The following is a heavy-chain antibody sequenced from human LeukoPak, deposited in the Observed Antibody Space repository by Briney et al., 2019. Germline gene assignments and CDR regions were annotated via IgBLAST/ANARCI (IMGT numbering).Heavy chain of an antibody. CDR2: IYNSGTT. Sequence: SETLSLTCTVSGGSLSSGSYYWNWIRQPPGKGLEWIGYIYNSGTTHYNPSITSRVTISVDTFNNHFSLKLSSVTAADAAVFYCVRYVVYGSGIYYFDYWGQGTLVTASS. CDR3: VRYVVYGSGIYYFDY. V-gene: IGHV4-61*01. CDR1: GGSLSSGSYY. J-gene: IGHJ4*02. D-gene: IGHD3-10*01.